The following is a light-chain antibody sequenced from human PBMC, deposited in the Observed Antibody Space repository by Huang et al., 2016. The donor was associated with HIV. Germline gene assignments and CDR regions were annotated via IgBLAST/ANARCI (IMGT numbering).Light chain of an antibody. Sequence: EIVMTPSPATRSVSPGERATLSCRASQSVSSNFAWYQQKPGQAPRLLIYGASTRATGIPARFSGSGSVTEFTLTISSLQSEDFAVYYCQQYNNWPRTFGQGTKVEIK. V-gene: IGKV3-15*01. J-gene: IGKJ1*01. CDR2: GAS. CDR1: QSVSSN. CDR3: QQYNNWPRT.